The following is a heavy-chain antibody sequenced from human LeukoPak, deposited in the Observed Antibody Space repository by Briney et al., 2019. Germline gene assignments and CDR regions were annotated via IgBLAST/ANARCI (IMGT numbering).Heavy chain of an antibody. V-gene: IGHV3-30*18. J-gene: IGHJ4*02. Sequence: GGSLRLSCAASGFTFSSYGMHWVRQAPGKGLEWVAVISYDGSNKYYADSVKGRFTISRDNSKNTLYLQMNSLRAEDTAVYYCAKSLLAVAGIDYWGQGTLVTVSS. CDR2: ISYDGSNK. CDR1: GFTFSSYG. D-gene: IGHD6-19*01. CDR3: AKSLLAVAGIDY.